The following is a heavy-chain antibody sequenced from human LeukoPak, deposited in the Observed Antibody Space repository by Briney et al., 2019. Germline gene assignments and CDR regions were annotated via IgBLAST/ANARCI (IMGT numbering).Heavy chain of an antibody. Sequence: GASVKVSCKASGGTFSSYAISWVRQAPGQGLEWMGRIIPTLGITNYAQKFQDRVTITADKSTSTAYMELGSLTSEDAAVYYCARVIWVYELAAPGYFDSWGQGALVTVSS. CDR2: IIPTLGIT. V-gene: IGHV1-69*04. D-gene: IGHD3-16*01. CDR3: ARVIWVYELAAPGYFDS. CDR1: GGTFSSYA. J-gene: IGHJ4*02.